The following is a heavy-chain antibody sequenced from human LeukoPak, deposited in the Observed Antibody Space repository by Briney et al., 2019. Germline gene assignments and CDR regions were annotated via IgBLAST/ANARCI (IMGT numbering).Heavy chain of an antibody. V-gene: IGHV3-9*01. CDR3: VKGHCSSSSCFPNYYYYMDV. J-gene: IGHJ6*03. Sequence: GRSLRLSCAGSGFTFDEHAMHWVRQAPGKGLEWVSGISRNSGSIAYADSVKGRFTISRDNAKNLLFLQMSSLRAADTALYYCVKGHCSSSSCFPNYYYYMDVWGTGTTVTVSS. D-gene: IGHD2-15*01. CDR2: ISRNSGSI. CDR1: GFTFDEHA.